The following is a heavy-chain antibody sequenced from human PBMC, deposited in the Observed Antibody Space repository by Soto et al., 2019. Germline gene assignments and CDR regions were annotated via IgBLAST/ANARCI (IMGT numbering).Heavy chain of an antibody. CDR3: TRVYYGDYYYYGMDV. CDR1: GFTFGDYA. CDR2: IRSKAYGGTT. V-gene: IGHV3-49*03. D-gene: IGHD4-17*01. J-gene: IGHJ6*02. Sequence: GGSLRLSCTASGFTFGDYAMSWFRQAPGKGLEWVGFIRSKAYGGTTEYAASVKGRFTISRDDSKSIAYLQMNSLKTEDTAVYYCTRVYYGDYYYYGMDVWGQGTTVTVSS.